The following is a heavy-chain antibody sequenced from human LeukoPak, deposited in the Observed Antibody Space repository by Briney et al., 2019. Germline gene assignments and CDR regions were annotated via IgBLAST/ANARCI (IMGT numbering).Heavy chain of an antibody. CDR1: GGSISSYY. J-gene: IGHJ4*02. Sequence: SETLSLTCTVSGGSISSYYWSWIRQPPGKGLEWIGYIYYSGSTNYNPSLKSRVTISVDTSKNQFSLKLSSVTAADTAVYYCARLIRGVIPDYWGQGTLVTVSS. V-gene: IGHV4-59*01. D-gene: IGHD3-10*01. CDR3: ARLIRGVIPDY. CDR2: IYYSGST.